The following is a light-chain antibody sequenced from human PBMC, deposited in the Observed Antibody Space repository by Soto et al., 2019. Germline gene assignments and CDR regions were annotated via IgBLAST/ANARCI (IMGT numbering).Light chain of an antibody. J-gene: IGKJ2*01. V-gene: IGKV1-5*01. CDR2: DAF. CDR1: QSIGSW. CDR3: QQYNGYSYT. Sequence: DTQMTQSPSTLSASVGDRVTITCRASQSIGSWMAWYQQIPGKAPKLLIFDAFTLQSGVPSRFSGSGSGTEFALTISSLHPDDFATYYCQQYNGYSYTFGQGTTLEI.